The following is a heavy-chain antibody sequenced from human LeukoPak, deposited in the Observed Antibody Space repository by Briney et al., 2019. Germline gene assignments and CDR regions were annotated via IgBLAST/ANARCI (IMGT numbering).Heavy chain of an antibody. V-gene: IGHV4-34*01. Sequence: GSLRLSCAASGFTFSGYYWSWIRQPPGKGLEWIGEINHSGSTNYNPSLKSRVTISVDTSKNQFSLKLSSVTAADTAVYYCARSHGDYVYYYYYYGMDVWGQGTTVTVSS. J-gene: IGHJ6*02. D-gene: IGHD4-17*01. CDR2: INHSGST. CDR1: GFTFSGYY. CDR3: ARSHGDYVYYYYYYGMDV.